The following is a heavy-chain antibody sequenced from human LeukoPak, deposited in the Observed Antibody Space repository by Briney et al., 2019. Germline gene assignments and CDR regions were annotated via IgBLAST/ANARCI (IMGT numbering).Heavy chain of an antibody. J-gene: IGHJ4*02. CDR3: AKVRLGGNNYGHFDY. CDR1: GFTFSSFA. V-gene: IGHV3-23*01. CDR2: IIASGGAT. Sequence: GGSLRLSCAASGFTFSSFAMNWVRLAPGKGLEWVSAIIASGGATYYADSVKGRFTISRDNSENTLYLRMNSLRAEDTAIYYCAKVRLGGNNYGHFDYWGQGTLVTVSS. D-gene: IGHD5-18*01.